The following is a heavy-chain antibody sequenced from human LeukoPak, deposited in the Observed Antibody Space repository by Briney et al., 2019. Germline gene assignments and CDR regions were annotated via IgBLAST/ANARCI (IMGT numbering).Heavy chain of an antibody. J-gene: IGHJ4*02. CDR2: IIPIFGTA. D-gene: IGHD3-22*01. CDR3: ARDKYYYDSSGPDLIDY. CDR1: GGTFSSYA. Sequence: SVKVSCKASGGTFSSYAISWVRQAPGQGLEWIGGIIPIFGTANYAQKFQGRVTITADKSTSTAYMELSSLRSEDTAVYYCARDKYYYDSSGPDLIDYWGQGTLVTVSS. V-gene: IGHV1-69*06.